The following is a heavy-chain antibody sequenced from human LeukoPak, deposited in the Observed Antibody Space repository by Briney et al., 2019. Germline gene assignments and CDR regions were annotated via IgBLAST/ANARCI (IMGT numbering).Heavy chain of an antibody. J-gene: IGHJ3*02. Sequence: SSVKVSCKVSGGTFGSYTISWVRQAPGQGLEWMGRIIPILGIANYAQKFQGRVTITADKSTSTAYMELSSLRSEDTAVYYCARDPRAYCGGDCYSVGDAFDIWGQGTMVTVSS. CDR2: IIPILGIA. V-gene: IGHV1-69*04. D-gene: IGHD2-21*02. CDR3: ARDPRAYCGGDCYSVGDAFDI. CDR1: GGTFGSYT.